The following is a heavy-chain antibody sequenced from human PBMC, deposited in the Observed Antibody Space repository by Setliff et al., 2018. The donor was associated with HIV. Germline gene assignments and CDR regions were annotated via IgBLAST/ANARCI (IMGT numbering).Heavy chain of an antibody. CDR3: TTEFPFLWFGDFLRYFQH. J-gene: IGHJ1*01. CDR2: IKSKTDGGTS. CDR1: GFTFSNAW. V-gene: IGHV3-15*07. Sequence: GGSLRLSCAASGFTFSNAWMNWVRQAPGKGLEWVGRIKSKTDGGTSDYAAPVKGRFTISRDDSKNTLYLQMNSLKTEDTAVYYCTTEFPFLWFGDFLRYFQHWGQGTLVTVSS. D-gene: IGHD3-10*01.